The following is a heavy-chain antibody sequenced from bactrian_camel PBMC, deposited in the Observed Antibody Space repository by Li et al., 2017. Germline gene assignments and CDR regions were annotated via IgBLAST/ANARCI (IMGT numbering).Heavy chain of an antibody. D-gene: IGHD5*01. CDR2: IYTGSGNT. J-gene: IGHJ4*01. Sequence: DVQLVESGGGSVQAGGSLRLSCAASRSIYCMAWFRQAPGKEREGVARIYTGSGNTYYADSVKGRFTISQDNAKNTVYLQMDSLKPEDTAMYYCAAMTPETVAPDRVPGFGFLEGRGTQVTVS. CDR1: RSIYC. V-gene: IGHV3S40*01.